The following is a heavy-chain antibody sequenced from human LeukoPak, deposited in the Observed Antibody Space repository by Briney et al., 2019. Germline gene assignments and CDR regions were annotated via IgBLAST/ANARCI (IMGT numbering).Heavy chain of an antibody. CDR2: INPNSGGT. CDR3: ARGPATTSGDRAFDI. D-gene: IGHD2/OR15-2a*01. V-gene: IGHV1-2*02. CDR1: GYTFTGYY. J-gene: IGHJ3*02. Sequence: ASVKVSCKASGYTFTGYYMHWVRQAPGQGLEWMGWINPNSGGTNYAQKFQGRVTMTRDTSISTAYMELSRLRSDDTAVYYCARGPATTSGDRAFDIWGQGTMVTVSS.